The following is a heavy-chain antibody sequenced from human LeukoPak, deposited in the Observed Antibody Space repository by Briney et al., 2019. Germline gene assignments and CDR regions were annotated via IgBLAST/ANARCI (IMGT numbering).Heavy chain of an antibody. D-gene: IGHD2-2*03. CDR1: GFTFTTYG. V-gene: IGHV3-23*01. J-gene: IGHJ4*02. Sequence: GGPLRPSCSASGFTFTTYGMNWVRQAPGKGLEWVSGIGGSGTRTYYADSVKGRFTISRDNSKNTLYLQMNSLRDEDTAVYYCAKDSGWILFDDWGQGTLVTVSS. CDR3: AKDSGWILFDD. CDR2: IGGSGTRT.